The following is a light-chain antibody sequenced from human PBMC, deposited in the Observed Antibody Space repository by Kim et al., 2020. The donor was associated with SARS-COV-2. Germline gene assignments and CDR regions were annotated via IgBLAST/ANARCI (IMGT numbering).Light chain of an antibody. J-gene: IGLJ2*01. V-gene: IGLV1-44*01. CDR3: ATWDDSPDGPV. CDR2: LNS. Sequence: GQKVTISCSGSNSNIGSNTVNWYQQVPGTAPKLLIYLNSQRPSGVPDRFSGSKPGTSASLAISGLQSEDEADYYCATWDDSPDGPVFGGGTQLTVL. CDR1: NSNIGSNT.